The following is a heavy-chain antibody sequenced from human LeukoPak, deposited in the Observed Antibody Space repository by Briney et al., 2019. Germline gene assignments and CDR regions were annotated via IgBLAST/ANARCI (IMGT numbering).Heavy chain of an antibody. Sequence: GGSLRLSCAASGFTVSTNYNYMSWVRQAPGKGLEWVSAISGSGGSTYYADSVKGRFTISRDNSKNTLYLQMNSLRAEDTAVYYCARLQPSSGWSLPDYWGQGTLVTVSS. CDR3: ARLQPSSGWSLPDY. J-gene: IGHJ4*02. V-gene: IGHV3-23*01. CDR2: ISGSGGST. D-gene: IGHD6-19*01. CDR1: GFTVSTNY.